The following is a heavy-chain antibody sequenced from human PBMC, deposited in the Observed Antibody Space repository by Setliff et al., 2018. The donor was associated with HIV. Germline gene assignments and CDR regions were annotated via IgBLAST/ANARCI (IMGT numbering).Heavy chain of an antibody. V-gene: IGHV4-4*02. D-gene: IGHD5-18*01. CDR3: ARTEDYSFGDAPFDY. CDR2: IYHSGST. CDR1: GGSISSSNW. Sequence: SETLSLTCAVSGGSISSSNWWSWVRQPPGKGLEWIGEIYHSGSTNYNPSLKSRVTISVDTSKNQFSLKLSSVTAADTAVYYCARTEDYSFGDAPFDYWGYGTLVTVSS. J-gene: IGHJ4*01.